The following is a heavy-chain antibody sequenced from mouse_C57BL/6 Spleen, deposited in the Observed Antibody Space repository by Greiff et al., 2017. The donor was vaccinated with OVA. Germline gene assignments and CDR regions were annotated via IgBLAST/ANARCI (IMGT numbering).Heavy chain of an antibody. V-gene: IGHV6-6*01. Sequence: DVKVEESGGGLVQPGGSLKLSCAASGFTFSDAWMDWVRRSPEKGLEWVAEIRNKANNHATYYAESVKGRFTISRDDSKSSVYLQMNSLRAEDTGIYYCTRGYYYGSSDAMDYWGQGTSVTVSS. J-gene: IGHJ4*01. CDR1: GFTFSDAW. CDR2: IRNKANNHAT. D-gene: IGHD1-1*01. CDR3: TRGYYYGSSDAMDY.